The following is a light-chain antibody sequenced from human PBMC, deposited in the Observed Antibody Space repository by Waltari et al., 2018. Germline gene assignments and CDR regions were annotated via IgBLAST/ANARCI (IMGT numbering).Light chain of an antibody. CDR1: QSLLHRDGNTC. J-gene: IGKJ2*01. CDR2: KVS. V-gene: IGKV2-30*02. Sequence: DIVMTQSPLSLPVSLGQPASISCKSSQSLLHRDGNTCLNWFYQRPGQSPRRLIYKVSNRDSGVPDRFSGSGSGTEFTLKISRVEAEDIGLYYCMQDAHWPPYTFGQGTKLEI. CDR3: MQDAHWPPYT.